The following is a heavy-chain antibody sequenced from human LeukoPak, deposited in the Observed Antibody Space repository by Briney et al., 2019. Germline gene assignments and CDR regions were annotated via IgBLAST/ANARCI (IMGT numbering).Heavy chain of an antibody. V-gene: IGHV3-20*04. CDR1: GFTFDDYG. CDR2: INWNGGST. Sequence: GGSLRLSCAASGFTFDDYGMSWVRQVPGKGLEWVSGINWNGGSTGSADSVKGRFTISRDNANNSLYLQMNSLRAEDTAFYYCARRGMAYSSGWSSLYYFDYWGQGTLVTVSS. CDR3: ARRGMAYSSGWSSLYYFDY. J-gene: IGHJ4*02. D-gene: IGHD6-19*01.